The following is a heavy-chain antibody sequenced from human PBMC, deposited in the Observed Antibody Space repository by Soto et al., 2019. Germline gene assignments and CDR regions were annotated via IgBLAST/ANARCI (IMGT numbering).Heavy chain of an antibody. J-gene: IGHJ4*03. V-gene: IGHV2-5*02. CDR1: GFSLNTGGGG. CDR2: IYWDDEK. CDR3: GRRRGGFGGGWKTRYFAF. D-gene: IGHD2-15*01. Sequence: QITLKESGPTVVKPTQTLTLTCSLSGFSLNTGGGGVGCIRQPPGKALEWLAVIYWDDEKSWNPSLRYRLTFTRDASDDHVVLTVTNMDPVDTGTYYCGRRRGGFGGGWKTRYFAFGGQWTLVTVSS.